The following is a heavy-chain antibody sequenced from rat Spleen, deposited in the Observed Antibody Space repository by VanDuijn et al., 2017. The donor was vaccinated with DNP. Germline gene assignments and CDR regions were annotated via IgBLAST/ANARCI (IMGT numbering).Heavy chain of an antibody. CDR2: INKDSSTI. V-gene: IGHV4-2*01. Sequence: EVKLVESGGGLVQPGRSLKLSCAASGFNFIDYWMGWVRQAPGKGLEWIGEINKDSSTINYTPSLKDKFTISRDNAQNTLYLQMSKLGSEDTAIYYCVREAAGVNYWGQGVMVTVSS. D-gene: IGHD1-4*01. CDR1: GFNFIDYW. J-gene: IGHJ2*01. CDR3: VREAAGVNY.